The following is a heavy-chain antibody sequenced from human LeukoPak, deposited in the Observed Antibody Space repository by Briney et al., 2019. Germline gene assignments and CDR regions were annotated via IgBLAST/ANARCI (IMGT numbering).Heavy chain of an antibody. J-gene: IGHJ6*02. CDR1: GGSISSSSYY. CDR2: IYYSGST. V-gene: IGHV4-61*01. Sequence: PSETLSLTCTVSGGSISSSSYYWSWIRQPPGKGLEWIGYIYYSGSTNYNPSLKSRVTISVDTSKNQFSLKLSSVTAADTAVYYCARVPWGLNGMDVWGQGTTVTVSS. CDR3: ARVPWGLNGMDV. D-gene: IGHD2-21*01.